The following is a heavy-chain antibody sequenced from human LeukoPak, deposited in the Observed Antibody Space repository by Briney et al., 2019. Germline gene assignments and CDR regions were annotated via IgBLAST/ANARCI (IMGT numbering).Heavy chain of an antibody. D-gene: IGHD2-21*01. Sequence: SQTLSLTCAISGDSVSSNSAAWNWIRQSPSRGLEWLGRTYYRSKWYNDYAISVRSRITINPDTSKNQFSLQLNSVTPEDTAVYYCTRDGRAPDVVPFDHWGQGTLVTVSS. V-gene: IGHV6-1*01. CDR2: TYYRSKWYN. CDR1: GDSVSSNSAA. J-gene: IGHJ4*02. CDR3: TRDGRAPDVVPFDH.